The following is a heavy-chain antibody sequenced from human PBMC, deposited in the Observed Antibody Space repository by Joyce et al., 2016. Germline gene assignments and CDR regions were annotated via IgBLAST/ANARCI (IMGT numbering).Heavy chain of an antibody. V-gene: IGHV4-39*02. CDR2: IYQTGSA. Sequence: QLQLQESGPGLVKPSETLSLTCTVSGGSINNSTYYWGWIRQPPGKGLEWVGSIYQTGSAYYKPSLKSRVTISVDTSKNHFSLKLNSVSAADTAVYYCASDIVVVSAGTDYFDYWGQGSLVTVSS. D-gene: IGHD2-2*01. CDR1: GGSINNSTYY. J-gene: IGHJ4*02. CDR3: ASDIVVVSAGTDYFDY.